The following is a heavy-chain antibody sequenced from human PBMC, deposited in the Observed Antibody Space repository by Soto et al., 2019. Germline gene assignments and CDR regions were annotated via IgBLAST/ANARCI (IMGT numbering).Heavy chain of an antibody. CDR3: ARVILVTIFGVVSASGGGYFDL. CDR2: IKQDGSEK. J-gene: IGHJ2*01. CDR1: GFTFSSYW. V-gene: IGHV3-7*01. Sequence: GGSLRLSCAASGFTFSSYWMSWVRQAPGKGLEWVANIKQDGSEKYYVDSVKGRFTISRDNAKNSLYLQMNSLRAEDTAVYYCARVILVTIFGVVSASGGGYFDLWGRGTLVTVSS. D-gene: IGHD3-3*01.